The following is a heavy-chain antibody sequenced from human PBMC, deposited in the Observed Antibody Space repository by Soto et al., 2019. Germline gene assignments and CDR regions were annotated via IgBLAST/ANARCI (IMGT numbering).Heavy chain of an antibody. CDR2: IYWDDDK. CDR3: AHSHSSGWYSFPYFDY. J-gene: IGHJ4*02. D-gene: IGHD6-19*01. CDR1: GFSLSTSGVG. V-gene: IGHV2-5*02. Sequence: QITLKESGPTLVKPTQTLTLTCTFSGFSLSTSGVGVGWIRQPPGKALEWLALIYWDDDKRYSPSLKSRLTTTXXTXKXXVVLTMTNMDPVDTATFYCAHSHSSGWYSFPYFDYWGQGTLVTVSS.